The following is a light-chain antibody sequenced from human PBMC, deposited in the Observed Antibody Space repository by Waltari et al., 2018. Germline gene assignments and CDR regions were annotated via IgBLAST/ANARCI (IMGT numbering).Light chain of an antibody. CDR3: QQYGSSPWT. CDR2: GAS. V-gene: IGKV3-20*01. J-gene: IGKJ1*01. Sequence: EIVLTQSPGTLSLSPGERATLSCRASQSVSSSYLAWYQQKPGQAPRVLIHGASNRATCIPVRFSGSGSGTDFTLTISRLEPEDFAVYYCQQYGSSPWTFGQGTKLEIK. CDR1: QSVSSSY.